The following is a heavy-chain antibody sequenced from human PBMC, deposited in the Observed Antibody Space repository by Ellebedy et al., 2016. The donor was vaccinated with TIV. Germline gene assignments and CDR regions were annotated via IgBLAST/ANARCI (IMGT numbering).Heavy chain of an antibody. CDR1: GFTFSSYG. CDR2: ISYDGSNK. D-gene: IGHD3/OR15-3a*01. Sequence: GGSLRLXXAASGFTFSSYGMHWVRQAPGKGLEWVAVISYDGSNKYYADSVKGRFTISRDNSKNTLYLQMNSLRAEDTAVYYCAKGRTNFDYWGQGTLVTVSS. CDR3: AKGRTNFDY. V-gene: IGHV3-30*18. J-gene: IGHJ4*02.